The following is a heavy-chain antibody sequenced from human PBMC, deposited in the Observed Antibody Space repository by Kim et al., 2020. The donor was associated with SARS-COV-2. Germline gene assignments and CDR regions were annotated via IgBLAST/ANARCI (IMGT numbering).Heavy chain of an antibody. CDR2: IYYSGST. D-gene: IGHD3-3*01. Sequence: SETLSLTCTVSGGSISSGGYYWSWIRQHPGKGLEWIGYIYYSGSTYYNPSLKSRGTISVDTSKNKFSLKLSYVTAADTAVYYCARVLGAITIFGVVIVNGFDPWGQGTRDTVSS. J-gene: IGHJ5*02. CDR1: GGSISSGGYY. V-gene: IGHV4-31*03. CDR3: ARVLGAITIFGVVIVNGFDP.